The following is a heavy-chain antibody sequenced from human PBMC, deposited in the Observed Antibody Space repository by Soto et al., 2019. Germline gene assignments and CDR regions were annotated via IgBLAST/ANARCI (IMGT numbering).Heavy chain of an antibody. Sequence: GASVKVSCKASGYTFTSYDINWVRQAPGQGLEWMRWMNPNSGNTGYAQKFQGRITMTRDTSISTAFMELSSLRSEDTAVYYCAKDLRQAYCGGDCYSGDYFDYWGQGTLVTVSS. CDR3: AKDLRQAYCGGDCYSGDYFDY. D-gene: IGHD2-21*02. V-gene: IGHV1-8*01. J-gene: IGHJ4*02. CDR2: MNPNSGNT. CDR1: GYTFTSYD.